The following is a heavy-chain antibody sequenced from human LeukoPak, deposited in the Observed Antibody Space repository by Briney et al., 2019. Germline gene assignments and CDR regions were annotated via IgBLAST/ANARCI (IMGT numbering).Heavy chain of an antibody. CDR2: ISWSSGSI. V-gene: IGHV3-9*01. CDR1: GFTFDDYA. CDR3: AKDINYGGNPAAFDY. Sequence: GGSLRLSCAASGFTFDDYAMHWVRQAPGKGLEWVSGISWSSGSIGYADSVKGRFTISRDNAKNSLYLQMNSLRAEDTALYYCAKDINYGGNPAAFDYWGQGTLVTVSS. J-gene: IGHJ4*02. D-gene: IGHD4-23*01.